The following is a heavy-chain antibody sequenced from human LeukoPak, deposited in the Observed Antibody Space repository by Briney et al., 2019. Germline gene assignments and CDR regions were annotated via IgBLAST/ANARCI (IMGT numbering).Heavy chain of an antibody. V-gene: IGHV4-39*01. CDR1: GDSISSGNYY. D-gene: IGHD1-26*01. Sequence: SETLSLTCTVSGDSISSGNYYWGWIRQPPGKGLERIGSIYYSGSTYYNPSLKSRVTISVDTSKNQFSLKLSSVTAADTAVYYCARRVSYRNCFDPWGQGTLVTVSS. CDR2: IYYSGST. J-gene: IGHJ5*02. CDR3: ARRVSYRNCFDP.